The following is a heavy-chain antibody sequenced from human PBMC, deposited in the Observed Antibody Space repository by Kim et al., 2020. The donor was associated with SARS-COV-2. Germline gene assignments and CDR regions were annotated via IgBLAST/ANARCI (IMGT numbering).Heavy chain of an antibody. CDR2: IYYSGST. CDR3: AREISGGHKWDVYFFDI. V-gene: IGHV4-59*13. D-gene: IGHD1-26*01. Sequence: SETLSLTCTVSGGSISSYYWSWIRQPPGKGLEWIGYIYYSGSTNYNPSLKSRVTISVDTSKNQFSLKLSSVTAADTAVYYCAREISGGHKWDVYFFDIWGQGTMVTVSS. CDR1: GGSISSYY. J-gene: IGHJ3*02.